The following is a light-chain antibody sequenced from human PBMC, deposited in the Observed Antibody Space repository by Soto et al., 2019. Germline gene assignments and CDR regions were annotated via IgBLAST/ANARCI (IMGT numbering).Light chain of an antibody. CDR2: EIR. CDR1: SDDIGAYNY. V-gene: IGLV2-14*01. Sequence: QLVLTQPASVSGSPGQSITISCTGTSDDIGAYNYVSWYQQHPAKAPKLIIYEIRNRPSGVSDRFSGSKSGNTSSLTISGLQAADEADYYCSSYSNDNSVIFGGGTKLTVL. J-gene: IGLJ2*01. CDR3: SSYSNDNSVI.